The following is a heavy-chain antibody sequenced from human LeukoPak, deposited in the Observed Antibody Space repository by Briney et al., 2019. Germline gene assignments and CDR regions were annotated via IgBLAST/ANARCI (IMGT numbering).Heavy chain of an antibody. J-gene: IGHJ5*02. CDR1: GYTFTSYY. CDR2: INPSGGST. V-gene: IGHV1-46*01. Sequence: ASVKVSCKASGYTFTSYYMHWVRQAPGQGLEWMGIINPSGGSTSYAQKFQGRVTMTRDMSTSTVYMELSSLRAEDTAVYYCARDPHGFGPPRVWFDPWGQGTLVTVSS. D-gene: IGHD3-10*01. CDR3: ARDPHGFGPPRVWFDP.